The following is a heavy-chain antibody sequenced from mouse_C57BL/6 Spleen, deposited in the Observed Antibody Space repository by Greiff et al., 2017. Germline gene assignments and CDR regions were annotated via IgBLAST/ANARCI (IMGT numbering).Heavy chain of an antibody. Sequence: EVKLVESGPGLVKPSQSLSLTCSVTGYSITSGYYWNWIRQFPGNKLEWMGYISYDGSNNYNPSLKNRISITRDTSKNQFFLKLNSVTTEDTATYYCARGPTEGFAYWGQGTLVTVSA. V-gene: IGHV3-6*01. CDR2: ISYDGSN. CDR1: GYSITSGYY. CDR3: ARGPTEGFAY. D-gene: IGHD6-1*01. J-gene: IGHJ3*01.